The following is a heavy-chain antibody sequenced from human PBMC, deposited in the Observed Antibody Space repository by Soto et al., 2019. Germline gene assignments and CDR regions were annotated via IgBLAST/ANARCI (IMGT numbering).Heavy chain of an antibody. CDR1: GFTFSNYG. D-gene: IGHD5-18*01. J-gene: IGHJ6*02. Sequence: QVQLVESGGGVVQPGRSLRLSCAASGFTFSNYGMHWVRQAPGKGLERVALISYDGTNKYYADSVKGRFTISRDNFKNMLYLQMNGLGAEDTAVYYCAKERFGQLWLEDYGMDVWGQETTVTVSS. V-gene: IGHV3-30*18. CDR3: AKERFGQLWLEDYGMDV. CDR2: ISYDGTNK.